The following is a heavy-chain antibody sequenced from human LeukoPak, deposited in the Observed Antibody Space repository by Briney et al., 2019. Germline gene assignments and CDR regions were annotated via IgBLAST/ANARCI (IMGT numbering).Heavy chain of an antibody. CDR3: VRDRGRASVDY. CDR1: GFTFSGYW. Sequence: PGGSLRLSCAASGFTFSGYWMSWVRQAPGKGLKWVANIKQDASEEYYVDSVKGRFTISRDNAKNSLYLQMNSLRAEDTAVYYCVRDRGRASVDYWGQGTLVTVSS. CDR2: IKQDASEE. J-gene: IGHJ4*02. V-gene: IGHV3-7*01. D-gene: IGHD1-26*01.